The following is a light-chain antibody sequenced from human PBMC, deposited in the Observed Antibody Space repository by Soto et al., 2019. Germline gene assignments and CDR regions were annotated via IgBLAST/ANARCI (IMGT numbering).Light chain of an antibody. J-gene: IGLJ2*01. CDR2: DDT. V-gene: IGLV3-21*02. Sequence: SYELTQPPSGSVAPGQTAKITCAGDNIDTKSMHWYQQRPGQAPVLVVHDDTDRAAGIPERFSGSKSGGTATLTISRVEAGDEADYYCQVWDIITYHVVFGGGTKLTVL. CDR1: NIDTKS. CDR3: QVWDIITYHVV.